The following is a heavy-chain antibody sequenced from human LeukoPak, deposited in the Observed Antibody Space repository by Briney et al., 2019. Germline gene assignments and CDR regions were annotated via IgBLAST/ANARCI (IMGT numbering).Heavy chain of an antibody. J-gene: IGHJ6*02. CDR1: GFTFSSYW. CDR2: IKQDGSEK. Sequence: PGGSLRLSCAASGFTFSSYWMSWVRQAPGKGLEWVANIKQDGSEKYYVDSVKGRFTISRDNAKNSLYLQMNSLRAEDTAVYYCARGTPYSYGLLYYGMDVWGQGTTVTVSS. CDR3: ARGTPYSYGLLYYGMDV. D-gene: IGHD5-18*01. V-gene: IGHV3-7*01.